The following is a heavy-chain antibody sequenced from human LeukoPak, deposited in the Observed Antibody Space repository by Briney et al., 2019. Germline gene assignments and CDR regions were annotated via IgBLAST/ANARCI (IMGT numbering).Heavy chain of an antibody. CDR1: GFRFRRYW. V-gene: IGHV3-7*01. J-gene: IGHJ1*01. Sequence: PGGSLRLSCAASGFRFRRYWMSWVRQAPGKGLDWVANIKQDGSEQYYVDSVKGRYTISIDNAKSELYLKLNRLRGEDTAVYFCARETSGWCFGFWGQGILVTVSS. CDR3: ARETSGWCFGF. D-gene: IGHD6-19*01. CDR2: IKQDGSEQ.